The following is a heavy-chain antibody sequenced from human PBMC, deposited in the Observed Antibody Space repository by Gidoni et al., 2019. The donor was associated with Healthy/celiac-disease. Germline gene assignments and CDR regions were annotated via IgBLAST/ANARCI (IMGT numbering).Heavy chain of an antibody. CDR1: GGIFTNYA. V-gene: IGHV1-69*01. Sequence: QVQLVQSGAEVKKPGSSVKVSCKASGGIFTNYAITWVRQAPGQGLEWLGGIIPIFGPANYAQKFQGRVTITADESTSTAYMELSSLRSEDTAVYYCARGGRSLDWLHFFDYWGQGILVTVSS. CDR3: ARGGRSLDWLHFFDY. CDR2: IIPIFGPA. D-gene: IGHD3-9*01. J-gene: IGHJ4*02.